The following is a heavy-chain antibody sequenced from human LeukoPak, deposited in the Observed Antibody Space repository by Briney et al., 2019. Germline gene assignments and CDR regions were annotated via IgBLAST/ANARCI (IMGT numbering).Heavy chain of an antibody. CDR2: INHSGST. V-gene: IGHV4-34*01. D-gene: IGHD3-3*01. J-gene: IGHJ4*02. CDR3: ARGGYITIFGVVIRAPYYFDY. CDR1: GGSFSGYY. Sequence: SETLSLTCAVYGGSFSGYYWSWIRQPPGKGLEWIGEINHSGSTNYNPSLKSRVTMSVDTSKNQFSLKLSSVTAADTAVYYCARGGYITIFGVVIRAPYYFDYWGQGTLVTVPS.